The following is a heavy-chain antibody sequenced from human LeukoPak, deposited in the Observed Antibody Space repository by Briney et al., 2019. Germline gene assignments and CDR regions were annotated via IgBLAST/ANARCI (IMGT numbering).Heavy chain of an antibody. CDR2: INLDGSEK. D-gene: IGHD2-21*02. V-gene: IGHV3-7*03. CDR3: AKSPSYCRGDCYSTFEY. J-gene: IGHJ4*02. CDR1: GFIFSTSW. Sequence: GGSLRLSCTASGFIFSTSWMTWVRQAPGKGLEWVANINLDGSEKYYVDSVKGRFTISRDNSKNTLYLHMNSLRAEDTAVYYCAKSPSYCRGDCYSTFEYWGQGTLVTVSS.